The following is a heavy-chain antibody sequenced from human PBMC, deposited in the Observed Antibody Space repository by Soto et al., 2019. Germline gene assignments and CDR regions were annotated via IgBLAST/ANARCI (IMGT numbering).Heavy chain of an antibody. D-gene: IGHD5-18*01. J-gene: IGHJ6*02. CDR3: ARGGGTAMARINYYYGMDV. Sequence: ASVKVSCKASGYTFTTYDFNWVRQAPGQGLEWMGWLNPKSGMTGSAQKFQGRITMTRDSSISTVYMELSSLRSEDTAVYYCARGGGTAMARINYYYGMDVWGQGTTVTVSS. CDR1: GYTFTTYD. V-gene: IGHV1-8*01. CDR2: LNPKSGMT.